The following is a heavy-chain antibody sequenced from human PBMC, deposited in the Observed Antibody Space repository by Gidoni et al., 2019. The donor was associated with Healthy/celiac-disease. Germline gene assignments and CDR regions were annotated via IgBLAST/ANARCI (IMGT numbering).Heavy chain of an antibody. CDR2: NVPIFGTA. CDR1: GGIFSRYA. D-gene: IGHD2-2*01. CDR3: ARVSKVPAALTGSPYFFDY. J-gene: IGHJ4*02. V-gene: IGHV1-69*06. Sequence: HVQLVQSGAEVKKPGSSVKVSCQASGGIFSRYAIRWVRQAPGQGLEWMGGNVPIFGTANYGKKLQGRVTMTEEKDTSTDYMELSSLRSEDTAVYYCARVSKVPAALTGSPYFFDYWGQGTLVTVSS.